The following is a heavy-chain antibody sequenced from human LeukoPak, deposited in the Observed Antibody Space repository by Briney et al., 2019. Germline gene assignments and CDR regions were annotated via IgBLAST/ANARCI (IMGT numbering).Heavy chain of an antibody. CDR3: ARSAYLDSSGYYFDF. Sequence: GGSLRLSCTASGFTFDASAMNWVRQAPGKGLEWVSGLTNTGGTKYYADSVKGRFSISRDNSKITVSLQMNSLSADDTAVYYCARSAYLDSSGYYFDFWGQGTLVTVSS. CDR1: GFTFDASA. V-gene: IGHV3-23*01. CDR2: LTNTGGTK. D-gene: IGHD3-22*01. J-gene: IGHJ4*02.